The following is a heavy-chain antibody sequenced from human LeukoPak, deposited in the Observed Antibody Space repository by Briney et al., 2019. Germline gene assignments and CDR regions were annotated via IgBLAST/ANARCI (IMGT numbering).Heavy chain of an antibody. CDR1: GGSFSRHA. CDR2: INPNSGGT. CDR3: ARDRTTTGTDAFDI. V-gene: IGHV1-2*02. J-gene: IGHJ3*02. Sequence: ASVKVSCKASGGSFSRHAMSWVRQAPGQGLEWMGWINPNSGGTNYAQKFQGRVTMTRDTSISTAYMELSRLRSDDTAVYYCARDRTTTGTDAFDIWGQGTMVTVSS. D-gene: IGHD1-1*01.